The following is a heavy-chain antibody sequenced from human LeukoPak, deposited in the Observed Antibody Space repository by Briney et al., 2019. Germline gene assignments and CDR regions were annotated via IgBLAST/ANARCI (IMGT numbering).Heavy chain of an antibody. J-gene: IGHJ4*02. V-gene: IGHV3-30*18. CDR1: GFTFSSYG. Sequence: GRSLRLSCAASGFTFSSYGMHWVRQAPGKGLEWVAVISYDGSNKYYADSVKGRFTISRDNSKNTLYLQMNSLRAEDTAVYYCAKEGPDSSGYSTFDYWGQGTLVTVSS. CDR2: ISYDGSNK. CDR3: AKEGPDSSGYSTFDY. D-gene: IGHD3-22*01.